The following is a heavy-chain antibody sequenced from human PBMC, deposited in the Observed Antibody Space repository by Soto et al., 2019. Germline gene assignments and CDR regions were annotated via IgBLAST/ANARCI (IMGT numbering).Heavy chain of an antibody. V-gene: IGHV1-2*02. CDR1: GYTFTDLY. CDR3: ARDNDGPLDY. J-gene: IGHJ4*02. D-gene: IGHD2-8*01. Sequence: QVQLVQSGAEVKKPGASVTVSCKPSGYTFTDLYIHWVRQAPGQGLEWMGWIDPRSGDRRITQKFQGRVTMTRDTSDSTVYMELTSLTSDDTAVYYCARDNDGPLDYWGQGTLVTVSS. CDR2: IDPRSGDR.